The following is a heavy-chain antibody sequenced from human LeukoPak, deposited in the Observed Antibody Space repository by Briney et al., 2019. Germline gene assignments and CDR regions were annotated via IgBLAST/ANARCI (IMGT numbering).Heavy chain of an antibody. CDR3: ARDFGEWFGEHTTKNDY. Sequence: ASVKVSSKASGYTFTGYYMHWVRQAPGQWLEWMGRINPNSGGTNYAQKFQGRVTMTRDTSISTAYMELSRLRSDDTAVFYCARDFGEWFGEHTTKNDYWGQGTLVTVSS. V-gene: IGHV1-2*06. J-gene: IGHJ4*02. CDR1: GYTFTGYY. CDR2: INPNSGGT. D-gene: IGHD3-10*01.